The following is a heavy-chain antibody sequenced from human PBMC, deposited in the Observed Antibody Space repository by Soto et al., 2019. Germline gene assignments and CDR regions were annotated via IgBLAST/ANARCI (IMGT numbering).Heavy chain of an antibody. CDR2: ISGYNANT. V-gene: IGHV1-18*01. CDR1: GYSFTRYG. J-gene: IGHJ6*02. CDR3: ARMGDVPYYYYGLDV. D-gene: IGHD3-16*01. Sequence: QVQLVQSGAEVKKPGASVKVSCKASGYSFTRYGISWVRQAPGQGLEWMGWISGYNANTNYPENLQGRVTTTTDTSTSTAYMEVRNLISADTAVYYCARMGDVPYYYYGLDVWGQGTTVTVSS.